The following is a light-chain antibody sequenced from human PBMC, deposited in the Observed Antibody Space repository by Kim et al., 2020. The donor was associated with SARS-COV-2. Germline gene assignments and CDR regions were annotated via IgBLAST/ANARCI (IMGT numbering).Light chain of an antibody. CDR1: QSLSRW. Sequence: DIQMTQSPSTLSASVGDRVTITCRASQSLSRWLAWYQQKPGTAPKLLIYKASNLQRGVPSRFSGSGSGEVFTLTISGLQPDDSATYYCQRYHSYPRTFGQGTKVEIK. CDR2: KAS. CDR3: QRYHSYPRT. V-gene: IGKV1-5*03. J-gene: IGKJ1*01.